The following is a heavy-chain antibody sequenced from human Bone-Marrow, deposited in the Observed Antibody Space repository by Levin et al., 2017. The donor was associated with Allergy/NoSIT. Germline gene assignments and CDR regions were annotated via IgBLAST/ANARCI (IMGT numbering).Heavy chain of an antibody. CDR3: ARNRGGSGGLDV. CDR1: GGSISSGGDY. CDR2: SYYTGST. D-gene: IGHD3-10*01. V-gene: IGHV4-31*03. J-gene: IGHJ6*02. Sequence: SQTLSLTCTVSGGSISSGGDYWTWIRHHPEKGLEWIGYSYYTGSTFYNPSLKSRVTISVDASRNQFSLNLTSVTAADTALYFCARNRGGSGGLDVWGQGTTVTVTS.